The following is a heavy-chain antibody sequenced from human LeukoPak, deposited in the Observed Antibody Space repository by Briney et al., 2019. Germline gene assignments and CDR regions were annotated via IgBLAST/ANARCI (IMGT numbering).Heavy chain of an antibody. CDR2: ISWNGGTI. CDR3: AKDGYYYGMDV. Sequence: GGSLRLSCEASGFTFGSYAMHWVRQAPGKGLEWVSGISWNGGTIVYADSVKGRFTISRDNAKNSLYLQMNSLRAEDTALYYCAKDGYYYGMDVWGQGTTVTVSS. V-gene: IGHV3-9*01. J-gene: IGHJ6*02. CDR1: GFTFGSYA.